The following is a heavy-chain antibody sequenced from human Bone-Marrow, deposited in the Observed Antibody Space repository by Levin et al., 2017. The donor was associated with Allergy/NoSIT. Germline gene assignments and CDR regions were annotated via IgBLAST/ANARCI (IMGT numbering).Heavy chain of an antibody. Sequence: GGSLRLSCAASGFTFSSYAMHWVRQAPGKGLEWVAVISYDGSSEYYADSVKGRFTISRDNSKNTLYLQMNSLRAEDTAVYYCARGRYCSSSSCHLGDAYFDYWGQGTLVTVSS. J-gene: IGHJ4*02. D-gene: IGHD2-2*01. CDR3: ARGRYCSSSSCHLGDAYFDY. CDR2: ISYDGSSE. V-gene: IGHV3-30-3*01. CDR1: GFTFSSYA.